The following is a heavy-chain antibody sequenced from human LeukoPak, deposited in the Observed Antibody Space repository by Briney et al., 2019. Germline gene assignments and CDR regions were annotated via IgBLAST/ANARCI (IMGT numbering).Heavy chain of an antibody. CDR1: GFTFSSYA. V-gene: IGHV3-23*01. D-gene: IGHD3-9*01. J-gene: IGHJ4*02. Sequence: LPGGSLRLSCAASGFTFSSYAMSWVRQAPGKGLEWVSTISGSGGSTYYADSVKGRFTISRDNSKNTLYLQMNSLRAEDTAVYYCAKNDDILTDYPYFFDYWGQGTLVTVSS. CDR2: ISGSGGST. CDR3: AKNDDILTDYPYFFDY.